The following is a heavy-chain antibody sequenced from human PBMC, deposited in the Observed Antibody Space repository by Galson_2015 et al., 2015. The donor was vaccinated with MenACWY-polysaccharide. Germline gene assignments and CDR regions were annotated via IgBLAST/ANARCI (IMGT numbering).Heavy chain of an antibody. CDR3: ARGGKYYYDSSGYLNWFDP. CDR2: MNPNSGNT. Sequence: SAKASCKASGYTFSSYDINWARQTPGQGLEWMGWMNPNSGNTGHAQKFQGRVTMTRNTSISIAYMELSSLRSEDTAVYYCARGGKYYYDSSGYLNWFDPWCQGTLVTVSS. V-gene: IGHV1-8*01. D-gene: IGHD3-22*01. J-gene: IGHJ5*02. CDR1: GYTFSSYD.